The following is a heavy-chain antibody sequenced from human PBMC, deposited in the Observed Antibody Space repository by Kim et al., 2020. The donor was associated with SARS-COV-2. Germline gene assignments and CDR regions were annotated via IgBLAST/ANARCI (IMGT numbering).Heavy chain of an antibody. V-gene: IGHV1-3*01. Sequence: QKFQDGVTITRDTSASKAFMELSSLTSEDTAIYYCARDGTTRNGGYYFDYWGQGALVTVSS. J-gene: IGHJ4*01. CDR3: ARDGTTRNGGYYFDY. D-gene: IGHD1-1*01.